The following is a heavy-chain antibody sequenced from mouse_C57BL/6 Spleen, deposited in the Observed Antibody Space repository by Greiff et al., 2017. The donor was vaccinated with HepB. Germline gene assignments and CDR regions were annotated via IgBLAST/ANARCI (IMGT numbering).Heavy chain of an antibody. CDR3: ARGDGDFDY. V-gene: IGHV1-82*01. CDR2: IYPGDGDT. J-gene: IGHJ2*01. Sequence: VQVVESGPELVKPGASVKISCKASGYAFSSSWMNWVKQRPGKGLEWIGRIYPGDGDTNYNGKFKGKATLTADKSSSTAYMQLSSLTSEDSAVYFCARGDGDFDYWGQGTTLTVSS. D-gene: IGHD3-3*01. CDR1: GYAFSSSW.